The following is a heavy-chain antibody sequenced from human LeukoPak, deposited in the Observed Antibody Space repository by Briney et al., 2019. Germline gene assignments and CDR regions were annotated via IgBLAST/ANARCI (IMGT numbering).Heavy chain of an antibody. CDR3: AREAGIPPNTQQWPTSVDQ. CDR1: GFTFSRYW. Sequence: GGSLRLSCAASGFTFSRYWMSWVRQAPGKGLEWVANIKQDGSEKYYVDSVKGRFTISRDNAKNSLYLQMNSLRAEDTALYYCAREAGIPPNTQQWPTSVDQWGQVTLVTVSS. V-gene: IGHV3-7*05. D-gene: IGHD5-18*01. CDR2: IKQDGSEK. J-gene: IGHJ4*02.